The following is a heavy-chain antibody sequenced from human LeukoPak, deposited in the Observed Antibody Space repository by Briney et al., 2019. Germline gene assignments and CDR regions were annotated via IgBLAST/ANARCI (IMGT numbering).Heavy chain of an antibody. CDR3: AKDWATLPSRLSPFDS. J-gene: IGHJ4*02. V-gene: IGHV3-23*01. Sequence: PGASLRLSCAASGFTFSSYAMSWVRQAPGKGLEWVPTISATGGGTVYADSVKGRFTISRDNSENMLLLRMNSLRADDTAVYYCAKDWATLPSRLSPFDSWGQGILVTVSS. D-gene: IGHD6-6*01. CDR1: GFTFSSYA. CDR2: ISATGGGT.